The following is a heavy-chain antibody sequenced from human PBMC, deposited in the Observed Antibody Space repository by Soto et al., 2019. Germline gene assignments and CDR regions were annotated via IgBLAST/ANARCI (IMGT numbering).Heavy chain of an antibody. CDR3: ARGAYSSGSYYYYGMDV. CDR1: GYTFTNYA. Sequence: ASVKVSCKASGYTFTNYAIHWVRQAPGQRLEWMGWINGGNGNTKYSQNFQGRVTITRDTSASTAYMELSSLSSEDMSIYYCARGAYSSGSYYYYGMDVWGQVTTVTVSS. V-gene: IGHV1-3*01. D-gene: IGHD3-10*01. CDR2: INGGNGNT. J-gene: IGHJ6*02.